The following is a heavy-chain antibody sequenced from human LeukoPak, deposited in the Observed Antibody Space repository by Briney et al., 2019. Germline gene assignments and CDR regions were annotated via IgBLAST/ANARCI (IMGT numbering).Heavy chain of an antibody. CDR3: ARSRPSRGGYYFDY. V-gene: IGHV3-21*01. D-gene: IGHD3-16*01. J-gene: IGHJ4*02. Sequence: GGSLRLSCAASGFTFSSYSMNWVRQAPGKGLEWVSSISSSSSYIYYADSVKGRFTISRDNAKNSLYLQMNSLRAEDTAVYYCARSRPSRGGYYFDYWGQGTLVTVSS. CDR2: ISSSSSYI. CDR1: GFTFSSYS.